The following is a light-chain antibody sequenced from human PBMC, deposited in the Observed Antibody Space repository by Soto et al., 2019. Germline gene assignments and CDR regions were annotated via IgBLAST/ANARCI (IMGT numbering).Light chain of an antibody. Sequence: EVVFTQFPGTLSLSPGEIATLSCTPSQSVDSNDLAWYQQIPGQLTNLLIFGASQRAPDIPVRFSGSGSGTDFTLTISTLAPEDVGVYYCQQYGRSIQTFGQGTTVDIK. J-gene: IGKJ1*01. V-gene: IGKV3-20*01. CDR2: GAS. CDR1: QSVDSND. CDR3: QQYGRSIQT.